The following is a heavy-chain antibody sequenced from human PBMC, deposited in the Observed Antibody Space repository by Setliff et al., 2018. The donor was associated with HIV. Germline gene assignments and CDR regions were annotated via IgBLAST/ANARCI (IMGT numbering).Heavy chain of an antibody. V-gene: IGHV1-3*03. CDR3: ARDGGALKDDYGDNGWGLGYFDY. D-gene: IGHD4-17*01. J-gene: IGHJ4*02. CDR2: INAGNGNA. Sequence: ASVKVSCKASGYTFTSYAMHWVRQAPGQRLEWMGWINAGNGNAKYSQEFQGRVTITRDTSASTAYMELSSLRPEDTAVYYCARDGGALKDDYGDNGWGLGYFDYWGQGTLVTVSS. CDR1: GYTFTSYA.